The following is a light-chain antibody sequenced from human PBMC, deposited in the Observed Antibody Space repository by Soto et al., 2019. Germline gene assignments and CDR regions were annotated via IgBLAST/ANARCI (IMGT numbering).Light chain of an antibody. V-gene: IGKV1-39*01. CDR1: QSINNW. J-gene: IGKJ2*01. Sequence: DIQMTQSPSTLSASVGDRVTITCRASQSINNWLAWYQQKPGKAPKLLIYAASGLQSGVPSRFSGSGSGTDFTLTISSLQPEDFASYHCQQSHSPPYTFGQGTKLEIK. CDR3: QQSHSPPYT. CDR2: AAS.